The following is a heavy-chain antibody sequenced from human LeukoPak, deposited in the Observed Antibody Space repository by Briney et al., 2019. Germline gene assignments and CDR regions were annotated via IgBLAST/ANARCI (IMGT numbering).Heavy chain of an antibody. CDR1: GFTFSNAW. CDR3: TPTDNGASYYMDV. D-gene: IGHD1-14*01. V-gene: IGHV3-15*01. CDR2: IKSKTDGGTT. Sequence: GGPLRLSCAASGFTFSNAWMSWVRQAPGKGLEWVGRIKSKTDGGTTDYAAPVKGRFTISRDDSKNTLYLQMNSLKTEDTAVYYCTPTDNGASYYMDVWGKGTTVTVSS. J-gene: IGHJ6*03.